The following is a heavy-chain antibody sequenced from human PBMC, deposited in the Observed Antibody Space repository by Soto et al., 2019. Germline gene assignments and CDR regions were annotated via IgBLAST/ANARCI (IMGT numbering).Heavy chain of an antibody. J-gene: IGHJ6*02. D-gene: IGHD3-3*01. CDR2: ITESGSV. V-gene: IGHV4-34*02. CDR1: DGSFSGSS. Sequence: QVRLQQWGGGLLKPSETLSLRCVVYDGSFSGSSWNWVRQAPGKGLEWIGEITESGSVNYNPSLKSRVSISLDSSKNHFSLNLTSLTAADTAVYYCARSVLRFYPYSYYGMDVWGQGTSVTVSS. CDR3: ARSVLRFYPYSYYGMDV.